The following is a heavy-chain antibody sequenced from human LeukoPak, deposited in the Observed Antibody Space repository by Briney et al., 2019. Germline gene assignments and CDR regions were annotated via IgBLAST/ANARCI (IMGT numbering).Heavy chain of an antibody. V-gene: IGHV4-39*07. CDR2: IYYSGST. CDR1: GGSISSRSYY. CDR3: ARVSSPIVVVIKETWAFDI. Sequence: SETLSLTCTVSGGSISSRSYYWGWIRQPPGKGLEWIGSIYYSGSTYYNPSLKSRVTISVDTSKNQFSLKLSSVTAADTAVYYCARVSSPIVVVIKETWAFDIWGQGTMVTVSS. D-gene: IGHD3-22*01. J-gene: IGHJ3*02.